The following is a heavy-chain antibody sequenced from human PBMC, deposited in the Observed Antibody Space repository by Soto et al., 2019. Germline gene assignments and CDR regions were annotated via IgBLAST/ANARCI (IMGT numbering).Heavy chain of an antibody. J-gene: IGHJ5*02. CDR3: ARGAGRS. CDR1: GGSFSGYY. Sequence: QVQLQQWGAGLLKPSETLSLTCAVYGGSFSGYYWSWIRQPPGKGLEWIGEINPSGSTNYNPSLKSRVTISVDTSKNQFSLKQSSVTAADTAVYYCARGAGRSWGQGTLVTVSS. CDR2: INPSGST. V-gene: IGHV4-34*01.